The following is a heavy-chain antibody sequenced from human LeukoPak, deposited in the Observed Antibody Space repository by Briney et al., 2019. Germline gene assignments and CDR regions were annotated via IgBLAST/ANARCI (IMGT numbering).Heavy chain of an antibody. D-gene: IGHD2-15*01. V-gene: IGHV1-69*04. J-gene: IGHJ4*02. Sequence: SVKVSCKASGGTFSSYAISWVRQAPGQGLEWMGRIIPILGIANYAQKFQGRVTITADKSTSTAYMELRSLKSDDTGVYFCARLDGILTPPDFWGQGTLVTVSS. CDR2: IIPILGIA. CDR1: GGTFSSYA. CDR3: ARLDGILTPPDF.